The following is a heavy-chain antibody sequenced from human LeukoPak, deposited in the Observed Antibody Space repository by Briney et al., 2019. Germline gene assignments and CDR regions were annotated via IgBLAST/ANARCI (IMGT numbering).Heavy chain of an antibody. D-gene: IGHD2-21*02. V-gene: IGHV3-11*01. Sequence: GGSLRLSCAASGFTFNDYYMSWVRQTPGKGLEWVSYISSSGVTIYYADSVKGRFTISRDNAKNSLYLQMNSLRAEDTAVYYCARDGRYCGGDCYHDYWGQGTLVTVSS. CDR3: ARDGRYCGGDCYHDY. CDR1: GFTFNDYY. CDR2: ISSSGVTI. J-gene: IGHJ4*02.